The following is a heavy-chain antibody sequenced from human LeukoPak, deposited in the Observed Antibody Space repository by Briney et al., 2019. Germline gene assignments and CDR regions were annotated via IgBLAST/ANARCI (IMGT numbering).Heavy chain of an antibody. CDR1: GGSINNNY. Sequence: PSETLSLTCTVSGGSINNNYWSWIRQPPGKGLEWIGDIYYSGSTNYNPSLKSRVTISVDTSKNQFSLNLGSVTAADTAVYYCARATRVVRGTNWFDPWGQGTLVTVSS. V-gene: IGHV4-59*01. CDR2: IYYSGST. D-gene: IGHD3-10*01. J-gene: IGHJ5*02. CDR3: ARATRVVRGTNWFDP.